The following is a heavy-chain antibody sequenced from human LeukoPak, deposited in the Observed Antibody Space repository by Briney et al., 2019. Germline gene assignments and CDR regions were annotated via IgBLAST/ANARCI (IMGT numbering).Heavy chain of an antibody. V-gene: IGHV3-30*04. D-gene: IGHD6-19*01. CDR1: GFTFSSYA. CDR2: ISYDGSNK. J-gene: IGHJ4*02. CDR3: ASSYSSGWNFDY. Sequence: GGSLRLSCAASGFTFSSYAMHWVRQAPGKGLEWVAAISYDGSNKYYADSVKGRFTISRDNSKNTLYLQMNSLRAEDTAVYYCASSYSSGWNFDYWGQGTLVTVSS.